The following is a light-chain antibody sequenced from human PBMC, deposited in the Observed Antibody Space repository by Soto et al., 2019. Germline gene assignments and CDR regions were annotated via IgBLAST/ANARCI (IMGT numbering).Light chain of an antibody. J-gene: IGKJ3*01. V-gene: IGKV1-33*01. CDR2: DAS. CDR3: QQYDNLLFT. Sequence: DIQMTQSPSSLSASVGDRVTITCQASQDISNYLNWYQQKPGKAPKLLIYDASNLETGVPSRFSGSGSGTDFTFTIRSLQPEDIATYYCQQYDNLLFTFGPGTKVHIK. CDR1: QDISNY.